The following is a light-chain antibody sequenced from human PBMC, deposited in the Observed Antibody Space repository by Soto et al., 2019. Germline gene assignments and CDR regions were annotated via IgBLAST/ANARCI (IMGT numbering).Light chain of an antibody. CDR3: LQESNYPLT. J-gene: IGKJ4*01. Sequence: IQMTQSPSSLSASVGDRVTITCRASQGGRDDVGWYQQKPGKAPQLLIYSASTLQSGVPSRFSGSGSGTDFTLTISGLLPEDFATYYCLQESNYPLTFGGGTKVEI. V-gene: IGKV1-6*01. CDR2: SAS. CDR1: QGGRDD.